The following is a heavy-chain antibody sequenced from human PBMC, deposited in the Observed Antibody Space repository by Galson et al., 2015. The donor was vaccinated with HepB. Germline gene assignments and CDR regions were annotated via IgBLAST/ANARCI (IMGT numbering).Heavy chain of an antibody. CDR1: GYSFTSYW. D-gene: IGHD3-10*01. CDR2: IYPGDSDT. V-gene: IGHV5-51*01. J-gene: IGHJ3*02. Sequence: QSGAEVKKPGESLKISCQGSGYSFTSYWIGWVRQMPGKGLEWMGIIYPGDSDTRYSPSFQGQVTISADKSISTAYLQWSSLKASDTDMYYCVGHGGFGCGGRCAFDIWGQGTMVTVSS. CDR3: VGHGGFGCGGRCAFDI.